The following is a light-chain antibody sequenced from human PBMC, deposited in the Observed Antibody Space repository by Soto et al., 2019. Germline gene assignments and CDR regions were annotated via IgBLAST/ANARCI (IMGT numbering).Light chain of an antibody. CDR1: QAVGSN. CDR3: QHFNKWPHMPA. CDR2: DAS. Sequence: IVLTQSPATLSVSPGERATLSCRASQAVGSNLAWYQQRPGQAPRLLIYDASTRATGIPHRFSGGGSGTEFTLTICSLQSDDFAVYYCQHFNKWPHMPAFGGGTKLAIK. V-gene: IGKV3-15*01. J-gene: IGKJ4*01.